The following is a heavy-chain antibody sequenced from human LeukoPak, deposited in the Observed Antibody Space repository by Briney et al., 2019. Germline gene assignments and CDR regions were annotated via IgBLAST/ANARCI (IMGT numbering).Heavy chain of an antibody. CDR2: INPSGGST. J-gene: IGHJ5*02. CDR1: GYTFTSYY. Sequence: ASVKVSCKASGYTFTSYYMHWVRQAPGQGLEWMGIINPSGGSTSYAQKFQGRVTMTRDTSTSTAYMELRSLRSDDTAVYYCARDSSLWVNWFDPWGQGTLVTVSS. D-gene: IGHD6-13*01. V-gene: IGHV1-46*01. CDR3: ARDSSLWVNWFDP.